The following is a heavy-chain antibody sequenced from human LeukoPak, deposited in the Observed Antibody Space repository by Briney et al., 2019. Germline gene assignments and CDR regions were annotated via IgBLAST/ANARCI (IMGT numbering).Heavy chain of an antibody. J-gene: IGHJ4*02. Sequence: GGSLRLSCAASGFTVSSNYMSWVRQAPGKGLEWVSVIYSGGSTYYADSVKGRFTISRDNSKNTLYLQMNSLRAEDTAVYYCATFGTGSGSYYDFDYWGQGTLVTVSS. D-gene: IGHD3-10*01. CDR1: GFTVSSNY. CDR3: ATFGTGSGSYYDFDY. CDR2: IYSGGST. V-gene: IGHV3-53*01.